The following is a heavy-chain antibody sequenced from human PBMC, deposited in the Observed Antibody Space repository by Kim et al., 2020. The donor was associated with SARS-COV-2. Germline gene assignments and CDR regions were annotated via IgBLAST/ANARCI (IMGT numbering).Heavy chain of an antibody. D-gene: IGHD3-10*01. CDR1: GDSVSSNSAA. CDR2: TYYRSKWYN. J-gene: IGHJ6*02. CDR3: ARGHGIGPYYYYGMDV. Sequence: SQTLSLTCAISGDSVSSNSAAWNWLRQSPSRGLEWLGRTYYRSKWYNDYAVSVKSRITINPDTSKNQFSLQLNSVTPEDTAVYYCARGHGIGPYYYYGMDVWGQGTTVTVSS. V-gene: IGHV6-1*01.